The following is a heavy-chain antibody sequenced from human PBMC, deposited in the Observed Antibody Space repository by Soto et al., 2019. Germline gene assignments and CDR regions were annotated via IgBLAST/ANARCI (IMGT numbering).Heavy chain of an antibody. CDR2: IYHSGST. Sequence: PPETLSLTCAVSGGSISSGGYSWSWIRQPPGKGLEWIGYIYHSGSTYYNPSLKSRVTISVDRSKNQFSLKLSSVTAADTAVYYCARGGLVDILTGYTEYYFDYWGQGTLVTVSS. V-gene: IGHV4-30-2*01. CDR1: GGSISSGGYS. CDR3: ARGGLVDILTGYTEYYFDY. J-gene: IGHJ4*02. D-gene: IGHD3-9*01.